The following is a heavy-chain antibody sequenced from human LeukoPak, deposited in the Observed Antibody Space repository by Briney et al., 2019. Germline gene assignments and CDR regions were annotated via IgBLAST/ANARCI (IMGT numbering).Heavy chain of an antibody. CDR2: IWYDGRNK. CDR3: ARDGGSSGYHDALDI. D-gene: IGHD3-22*01. Sequence: GRSLRLSCAASGFTFSSYGMHWVRQAPGRGLEWVALIWYDGRNKYYADSVKGRFTISRDNSKNTLSLQLNSLRDEDTAVYYCARDGGSSGYHDALDIRGQGTMVTVSA. V-gene: IGHV3-33*01. J-gene: IGHJ3*02. CDR1: GFTFSSYG.